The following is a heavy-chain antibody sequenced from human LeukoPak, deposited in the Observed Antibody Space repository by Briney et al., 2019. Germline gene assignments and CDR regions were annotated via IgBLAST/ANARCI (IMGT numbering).Heavy chain of an antibody. CDR3: ARDQEYSSSWSYY. CDR1: GGSISSSSYY. D-gene: IGHD6-13*01. Sequence: PSETLSLTCTVSGGSISSSSYYWGWIRQPPGKGLEWIGSIYYSGSTYYNPSLKSRVTISVDTSKNQFSLKLTSVTAADTALYYCARDQEYSSSWSYYWGQGTLVTVSS. V-gene: IGHV4-39*07. J-gene: IGHJ4*02. CDR2: IYYSGST.